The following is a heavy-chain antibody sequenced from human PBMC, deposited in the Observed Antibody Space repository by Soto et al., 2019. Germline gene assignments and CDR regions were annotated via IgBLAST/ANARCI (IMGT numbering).Heavy chain of an antibody. Sequence: QITLKESGPTLVKPTQTLTLTCTFSGFSVSTSGVGVGWIRQPPGKALEWLALLYWDDDKRYSPSLKSRHTITKDPSNSHVVLTITHMDPVDTATYYRAYGDYVGYWFDPWGQGTLVPVSS. V-gene: IGHV2-5*02. CDR3: AYGDYVGYWFDP. CDR2: LYWDDDK. J-gene: IGHJ5*02. CDR1: GFSVSTSGVG. D-gene: IGHD4-17*01.